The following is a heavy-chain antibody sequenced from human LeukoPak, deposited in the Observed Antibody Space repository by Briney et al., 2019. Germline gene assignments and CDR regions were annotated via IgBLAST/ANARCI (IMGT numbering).Heavy chain of an antibody. V-gene: IGHV1-8*01. J-gene: IGHJ6*03. CDR1: GYTFTSYD. CDR2: MNPNSGNT. Sequence: ASVKVSCKASGYTFTSYDINWVRQATGQGLEWMGWMNPNSGNTGYAQKFQGRVTMTRNTSISTAYLELSSLRSEDTAVYYCARVGPQYAYYYCYYYMDVWGKGTTVTVSS. CDR3: ARVGPQYAYYYCYYYMDV.